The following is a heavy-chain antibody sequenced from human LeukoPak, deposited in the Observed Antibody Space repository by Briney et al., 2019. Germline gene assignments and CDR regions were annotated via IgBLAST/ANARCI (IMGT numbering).Heavy chain of an antibody. D-gene: IGHD1-26*01. CDR2: IYYSGTT. J-gene: IGHJ4*02. CDR3: ARHTSGTYFNFDY. Sequence: SETLSLTCIVSGGSISTGSYYWGWIRQPPGKGLEWIGSIYYSGTTYYNPSLKSRVTISVGTSNNQFFMKLSSVTAADTAVYYCARHTSGTYFNFDYWGQGTLVTVSS. V-gene: IGHV4-39*01. CDR1: GGSISTGSYY.